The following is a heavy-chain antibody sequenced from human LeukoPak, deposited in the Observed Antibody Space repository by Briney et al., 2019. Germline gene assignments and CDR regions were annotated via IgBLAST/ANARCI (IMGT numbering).Heavy chain of an antibody. Sequence: SETLSLTCAVYGGSFSGYYWSWIRQPPGKGLAWIGEINHSGSTNYNPSLKSRVTISVDTSKNQFSLKLSSVTAADTAVYYCARDYYDSSGHFDYWGQGTLVTVSS. CDR2: INHSGST. CDR1: GGSFSGYY. D-gene: IGHD3-22*01. V-gene: IGHV4-34*01. CDR3: ARDYYDSSGHFDY. J-gene: IGHJ4*02.